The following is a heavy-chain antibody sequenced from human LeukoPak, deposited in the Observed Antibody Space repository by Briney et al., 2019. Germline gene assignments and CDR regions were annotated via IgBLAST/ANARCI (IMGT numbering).Heavy chain of an antibody. J-gene: IGHJ4*02. D-gene: IGHD6-19*01. CDR2: TNPSGST. CDR3: ARDLRAGFFDY. V-gene: IGHV4-61*02. CDR1: GGSINSGSYY. Sequence: SQTLSLTCTVSGGSINSGSYYWTWIRQPAGQGLEWIGRTNPSGSTDYNPSLKSRVTISVDKSKNQFSLKLSSVTAADTAVYYCARDLRAGFFDYWGQGTLVTVSS.